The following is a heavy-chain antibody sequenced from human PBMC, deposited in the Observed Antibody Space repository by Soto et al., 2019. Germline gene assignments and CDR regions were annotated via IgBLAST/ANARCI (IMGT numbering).Heavy chain of an antibody. V-gene: IGHV1-18*01. Sequence: QVQLVQSGAEVKESGASVKVSCKASGYTFTNYGVAWVRRAPGLGLEWMGWISGSNGDTKYAQNLQNRVSMTTDTSTNTAYMELRSPRPDDTAIYFCGRGGLAVSGTYDYWGQGTLVTVSS. CDR3: GRGGLAVSGTYDY. CDR1: GYTFTNYG. D-gene: IGHD6-19*01. J-gene: IGHJ4*02. CDR2: ISGSNGDT.